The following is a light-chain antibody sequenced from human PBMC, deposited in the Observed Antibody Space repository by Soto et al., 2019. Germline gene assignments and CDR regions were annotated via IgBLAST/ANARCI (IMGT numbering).Light chain of an antibody. Sequence: QSVLTQPPSASGTPGQRVTISCSGSSPNIGTNSVNWYQQLPGTAPKLLIYSNNQRPSGVPDRFSGSKSGTSASLAISGLQSEDEAHYYCAAWDDSLNGTVFGGGTKVPVL. CDR2: SNN. CDR3: AAWDDSLNGTV. J-gene: IGLJ2*01. CDR1: SPNIGTNS. V-gene: IGLV1-44*01.